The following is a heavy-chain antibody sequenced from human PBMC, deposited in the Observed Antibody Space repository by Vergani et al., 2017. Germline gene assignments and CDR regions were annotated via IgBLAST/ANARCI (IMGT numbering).Heavy chain of an antibody. CDR2: IHYSGST. V-gene: IGHV4-31*03. J-gene: IGHJ6*03. CDR1: GVSISSGGYY. CDR3: ASLRDYYYMDV. Sequence: QVQLQESGPGLVKPSQTLSLTCTFSGVSISSGGYYWTWVRQHPGKGLEWIGYIHYSGSTYYNPSLKSRVTISVDRSKNQFSLKLSSVTAADTAVYYCASLRDYYYMDVWGKGTTVTVSS. D-gene: IGHD4-17*01.